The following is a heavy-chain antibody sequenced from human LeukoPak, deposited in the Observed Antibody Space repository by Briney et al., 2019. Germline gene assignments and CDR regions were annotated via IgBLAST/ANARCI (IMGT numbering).Heavy chain of an antibody. J-gene: IGHJ3*02. CDR2: INYGGST. V-gene: IGHV4-34*01. D-gene: IGHD4-23*01. CDR1: GRSFSGYY. CDR3: ARAAWRGSNSRDAFDI. Sequence: SKTLSLTCAVYGRSFSGYYWGWIRQPPGKGLEWIGDINYGGSTNYNPSLKSRVTISVDTSKNQFSLELSSVTAADTAVYYCARAAWRGSNSRDAFDIWGLGTVVTVSP.